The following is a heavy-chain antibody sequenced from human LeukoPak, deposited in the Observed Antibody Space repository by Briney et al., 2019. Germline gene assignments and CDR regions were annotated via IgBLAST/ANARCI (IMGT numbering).Heavy chain of an antibody. CDR3: AKDMHTLSDEIYGMDV. Sequence: PGGSLRLSCAASGFTFSSYGMHWVRQAPGKGLEWVAVILYDGSNKYYADSVKGRFTISRDNSKNTLYLQMNSLRAEDTAVYYCAKDMHTLSDEIYGMDVWGQGTTVTVSS. CDR2: ILYDGSNK. D-gene: IGHD2-2*01. J-gene: IGHJ6*02. CDR1: GFTFSSYG. V-gene: IGHV3-30*18.